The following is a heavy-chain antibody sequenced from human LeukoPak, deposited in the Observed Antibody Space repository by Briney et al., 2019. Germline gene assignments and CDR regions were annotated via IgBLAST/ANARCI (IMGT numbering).Heavy chain of an antibody. D-gene: IGHD2-2*01. CDR2: IYTSGIT. J-gene: IGHJ6*03. Sequence: SETLSLTCTVSGGSISSGSYYWSWIRQPAGKGLEWIGRIYTSGITNYNPSLKSRVTISVDTSKNQFSLKLSSVTAADTAVYYCARDQEAYCSSTSCYEYYYYMDVWGKGTTVTISS. CDR1: GGSISSGSYY. V-gene: IGHV4-61*02. CDR3: ARDQEAYCSSTSCYEYYYYMDV.